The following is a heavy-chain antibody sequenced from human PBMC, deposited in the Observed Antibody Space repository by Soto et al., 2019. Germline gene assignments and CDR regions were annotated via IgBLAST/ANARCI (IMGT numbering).Heavy chain of an antibody. J-gene: IGHJ4*02. CDR1: GGSISRSTW. D-gene: IGHD7-27*01. CDR2: IFHSGST. CDR3: ARRWGRTFDY. V-gene: IGHV4-4*02. Sequence: SETLSLTCAFSGGSISRSTWWSWLRQSPGKGMEWIGEIFHSGSTNYNPSLKSRVTMSVDKSKNQFSLKLNAVTAADTAIYYCARRWGRTFDYWGQGTLVTVSS.